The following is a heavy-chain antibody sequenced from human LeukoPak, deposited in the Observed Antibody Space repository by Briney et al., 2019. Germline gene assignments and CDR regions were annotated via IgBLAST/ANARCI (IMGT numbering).Heavy chain of an antibody. CDR1: GFIVSSNY. V-gene: IGHV3-53*01. D-gene: IGHD2-21*02. J-gene: IGHJ4*01. CDR2: IYSGGST. Sequence: GGSLRLSCAASGFIVSSNYMGWVRQAPEKGQQWVSVIYSGGSTYYADSVKGRFTISTDNSKNTLYLQMNSLRAEDTSVYYCARENPATARLFDYWGQGTLVTVSS. CDR3: ARENPATARLFDY.